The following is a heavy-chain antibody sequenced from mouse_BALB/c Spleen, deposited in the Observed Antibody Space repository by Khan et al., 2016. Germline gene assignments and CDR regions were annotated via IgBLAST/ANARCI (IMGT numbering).Heavy chain of an antibody. CDR1: GFSITGFA. Sequence: QVQLKESGPGLVAPSQSLSITCTVAGFSITGFAVNWVRQPPGKGLEWLGVIWGDGSTDYDSALKSRLSISTDDSKSHVFLKMNSMQTDDPVSSYCSSCYAYDGGFAYWGQGTLVTVSA. J-gene: IGHJ3*01. V-gene: IGHV2-6-7*01. CDR3: SSCYAYDGGFAY. D-gene: IGHD2-2*01. CDR2: IWGDGST.